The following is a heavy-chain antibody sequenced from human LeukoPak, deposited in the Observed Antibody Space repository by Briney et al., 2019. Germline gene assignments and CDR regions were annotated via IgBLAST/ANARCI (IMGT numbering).Heavy chain of an antibody. J-gene: IGHJ6*02. CDR2: IWYDGSNK. D-gene: IGHD6-13*01. V-gene: IGHV3-33*01. CDR3: ARDLYSSSWYANYYGMDV. Sequence: GGSLRLSCAASGFTFSSYGMHWVRQAPGKGLEWVAVIWYDGSNKYYADSVKGRFTISRDNSKNTLYLQMNSLRAEDTAVYYCARDLYSSSWYANYYGMDVWGQGTTVTVSS. CDR1: GFTFSSYG.